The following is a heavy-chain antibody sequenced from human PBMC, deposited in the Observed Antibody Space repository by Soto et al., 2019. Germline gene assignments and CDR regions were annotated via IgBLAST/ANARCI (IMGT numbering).Heavy chain of an antibody. CDR3: ARDQATTVNVYYYYGMDV. J-gene: IGHJ6*02. CDR1: GYTFTGYY. D-gene: IGHD4-17*01. CDR2: INPNSGGT. Sequence: ASVKVSCKASGYTFTGYYMHWVRQAPGQGLEWMGWINPNSGGTNYAQKFQGWVTMTRDTSISTAYMELSRLRSDDTAVYYCARDQATTVNVYYYYGMDVWGQGTTVTVAS. V-gene: IGHV1-2*04.